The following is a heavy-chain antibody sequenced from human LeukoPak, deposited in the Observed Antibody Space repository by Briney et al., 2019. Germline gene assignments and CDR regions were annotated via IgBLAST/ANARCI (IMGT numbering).Heavy chain of an antibody. D-gene: IGHD6-13*01. Sequence: GGSLRLSCAASGFTFSSYAMHWVRQAPGKGLEWVSAISGSGGSTYYADSVKGRFTISRDNSKNTLYLQMNSLRAEDTAVYYCAKEGRIAAAGTVPLDYWGQGTLVTVSS. CDR3: AKEGRIAAAGTVPLDY. J-gene: IGHJ4*02. CDR2: ISGSGGST. V-gene: IGHV3-23*01. CDR1: GFTFSSYA.